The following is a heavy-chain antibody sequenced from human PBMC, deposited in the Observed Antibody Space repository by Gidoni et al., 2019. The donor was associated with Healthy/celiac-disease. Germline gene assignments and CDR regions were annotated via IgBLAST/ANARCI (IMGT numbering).Heavy chain of an antibody. D-gene: IGHD5-12*01. CDR3: AWAVSGYDRHFDY. Sequence: TCGGYYWSWIRQHPGKGLEWIGYIYYSGSTYYNPSLKSRVTISVDTSKNQFSLKLSSVTAADTAVYYCAWAVSGYDRHFDYWGQGTLVTVSS. J-gene: IGHJ4*02. CDR2: IYYSGST. CDR1: TCGGYY. V-gene: IGHV4-31*02.